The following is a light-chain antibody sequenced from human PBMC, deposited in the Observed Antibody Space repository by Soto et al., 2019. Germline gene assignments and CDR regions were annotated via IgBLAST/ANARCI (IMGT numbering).Light chain of an antibody. Sequence: EIVLTQSPATLSLSPGETATLSCRASQSVSRYLAWYQQKPGQAIRLLIYDTSNRATGIPARFSGSGSGTDFTLTISSLEPEDFAVYYCQQRSHWPPLTFGGGTKVEIK. CDR3: QQRSHWPPLT. CDR2: DTS. V-gene: IGKV3-11*01. J-gene: IGKJ4*01. CDR1: QSVSRY.